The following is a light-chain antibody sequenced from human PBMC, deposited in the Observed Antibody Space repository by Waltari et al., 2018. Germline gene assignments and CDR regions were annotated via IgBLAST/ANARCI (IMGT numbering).Light chain of an antibody. Sequence: VVLTQSPLSLPVTLGQPASISCMSHQSLANSDGNMYLNWFHQRPGQSTRRLIFKVSNRDSGFPDRFSGSGSGANVTLKISRGEAEDVGVFYCMQGTHWPPEWTFGQGTKVEIK. V-gene: IGKV2-30*01. J-gene: IGKJ1*01. CDR1: QSLANSDGNMY. CDR3: MQGTHWPPEWT. CDR2: KVS.